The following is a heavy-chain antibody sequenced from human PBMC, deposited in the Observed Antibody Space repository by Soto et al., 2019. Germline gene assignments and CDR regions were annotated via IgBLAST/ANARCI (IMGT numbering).Heavy chain of an antibody. CDR3: AKFDDDYGDYASFDY. CDR1: GFTFSSYA. J-gene: IGHJ4*02. D-gene: IGHD4-17*01. V-gene: IGHV3-48*01. CDR2: ISGSSSTI. Sequence: EVQLVESGGGLVQPGGSLRLSCAASGFTFSSYAMNWVRQAPGKGLEWLSYISGSSSTIYYADSVKGRFTISRDNGKNSLYLHMNSLRAEDTAVYYCAKFDDDYGDYASFDYWGQGTLVTVSS.